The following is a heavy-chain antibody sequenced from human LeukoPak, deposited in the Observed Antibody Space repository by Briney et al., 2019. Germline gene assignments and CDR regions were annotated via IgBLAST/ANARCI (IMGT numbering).Heavy chain of an antibody. V-gene: IGHV1-69*05. CDR2: IMPLFGTA. D-gene: IGHD4-11*01. J-gene: IGHJ5*02. CDR1: GGTFDNSA. CDR3: ARDVHGNYGSGWFDP. Sequence: SVKVSCKTSGGTFDNSAISWVRQAPGQGLEWLGGIMPLFGTAGYAQKFQGRVTITKDESTRTVYLELTSLTSDDTAVYYCARDVHGNYGSGWFDPWGQGTLVSVSS.